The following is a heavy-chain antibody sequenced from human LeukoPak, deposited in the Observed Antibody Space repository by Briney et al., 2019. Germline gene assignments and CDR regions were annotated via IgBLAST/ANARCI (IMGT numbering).Heavy chain of an antibody. CDR1: SGSISSGSYY. CDR3: ARLRGVRTSFDP. V-gene: IGHV4-61*02. Sequence: SQTLSLTCTVSSGSISSGSYYWSWIRQPAGKGLEWIGRIYTSGRTNYNPSLKSRVTISLDTSKNQFSLQLSSVTAADTAVYYCARLRGVRTSFDPWGQGTLVTVSS. J-gene: IGHJ5*02. CDR2: IYTSGRT. D-gene: IGHD3-10*01.